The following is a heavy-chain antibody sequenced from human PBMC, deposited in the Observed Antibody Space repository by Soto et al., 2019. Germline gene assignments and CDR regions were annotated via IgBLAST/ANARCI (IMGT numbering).Heavy chain of an antibody. CDR1: GYSFTSYS. CDR2: IYPGDSDT. J-gene: IGHJ4*01. CDR3: ARLAPPYCSSTSCQLDY. Sequence: PGESLKISCKGSGYSFTSYSIGWVRQMPGKGLEWMGIIYPGDSDTRYSPSFQGQVTISADKSISTAYLQWSSLKASDTAMYYCARLAPPYCSSTSCQLDYWVQGTLVTNSS. D-gene: IGHD2-2*01. V-gene: IGHV5-51*01.